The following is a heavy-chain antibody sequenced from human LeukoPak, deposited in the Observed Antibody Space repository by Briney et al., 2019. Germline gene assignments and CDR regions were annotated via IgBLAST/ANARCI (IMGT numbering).Heavy chain of an antibody. D-gene: IGHD2-15*01. CDR1: GYSFTNYW. Sequence: GESLKISCKGSGYSFTNYWIGWVRQMPGKGLEWMGIIYPADSNTRYSPSFQGQVTISVDKSISTAYLQWSSLKASDTAVYYCATGRYCSGGTRYSSLDFWGQGTLVTVSS. J-gene: IGHJ4*02. CDR2: IYPADSNT. CDR3: ATGRYCSGGTRYSSLDF. V-gene: IGHV5-51*01.